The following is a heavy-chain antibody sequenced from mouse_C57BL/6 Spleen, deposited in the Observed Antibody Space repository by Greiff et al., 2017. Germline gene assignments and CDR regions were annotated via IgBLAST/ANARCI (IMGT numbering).Heavy chain of an antibody. Sequence: VQLQQPGAELVKPGASVKLSCKASGYTFTSYWMHWVKQRPGQGLEWIGMIHPNSGSTNYNEKFKSKATLTVDKSSSTAYMQLSSLTSEDSAVYYGARRGYEGAMDYWGQGTSVTVSS. CDR3: ARRGYEGAMDY. J-gene: IGHJ4*01. D-gene: IGHD2-10*02. CDR1: GYTFTSYW. V-gene: IGHV1-64*01. CDR2: IHPNSGST.